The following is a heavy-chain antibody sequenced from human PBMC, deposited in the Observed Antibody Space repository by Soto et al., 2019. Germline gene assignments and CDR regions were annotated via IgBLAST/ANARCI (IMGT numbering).Heavy chain of an antibody. CDR1: GFTLRSYE. Sequence: PGGSLRLSCVASGFTLRSYEMNWVRQAPGKGLEWVSYISSSSSSISYPDSVKGRFTISRDNAKNSLYLQMNSLRAEDTAVYYCARESCSSSSCSTRYGMDVWGQGTTVTVSS. CDR3: ARESCSSSSCSTRYGMDV. CDR2: ISSSSSSI. V-gene: IGHV3-48*03. J-gene: IGHJ6*02. D-gene: IGHD2-2*01.